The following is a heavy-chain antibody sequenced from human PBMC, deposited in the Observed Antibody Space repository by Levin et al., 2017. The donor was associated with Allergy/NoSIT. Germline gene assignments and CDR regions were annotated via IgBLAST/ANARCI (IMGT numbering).Heavy chain of an antibody. J-gene: IGHJ4*02. Sequence: SQTLSLTCTVSGGSISSYYWSWIRQPPGKGLEWIGYIYYSGSTNYNPSLKSRVTISVDTSKNQFSLKLSSVTAADTAVYYCARLKIAAAGTGIDYWGQGTLVTVSS. D-gene: IGHD6-13*01. CDR1: GGSISSYY. V-gene: IGHV4-59*01. CDR2: IYYSGST. CDR3: ARLKIAAAGTGIDY.